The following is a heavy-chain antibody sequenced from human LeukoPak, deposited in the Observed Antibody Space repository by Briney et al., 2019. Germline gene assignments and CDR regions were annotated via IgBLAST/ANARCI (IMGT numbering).Heavy chain of an antibody. J-gene: IGHJ4*02. CDR3: AKARNGKIAVAGKAYYFDY. CDR2: ISGSGGST. D-gene: IGHD6-19*01. CDR1: GFTFSSYA. V-gene: IGHV3-23*01. Sequence: GGSLRLSCAASGFTFSSYAMSWVRQAPGKGLEWVSAISGSGGSTYYADSVKGRFTISRDNSKNTLYLQMNSLRAEDTAVYYCAKARNGKIAVAGKAYYFDYWGQGTLVTVSS.